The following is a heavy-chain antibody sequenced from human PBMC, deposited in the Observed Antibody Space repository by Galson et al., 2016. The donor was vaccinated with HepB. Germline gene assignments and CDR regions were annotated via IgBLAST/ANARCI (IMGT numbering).Heavy chain of an antibody. CDR1: GGTFSNYA. J-gene: IGHJ4*02. CDR2: IIPIFGTT. V-gene: IGHV1-69*06. CDR3: ARAGSLLTGLDY. Sequence: SVKVSCKASGGTFSNYAITWVRQAPGQGLEWMGGIIPIFGTTIYAQMFQGRVAITADKSTSTAYMELSSLRSEDTAVCYCARAGSLLTGLDYWGQGTLVTVSS. D-gene: IGHD1-20*01.